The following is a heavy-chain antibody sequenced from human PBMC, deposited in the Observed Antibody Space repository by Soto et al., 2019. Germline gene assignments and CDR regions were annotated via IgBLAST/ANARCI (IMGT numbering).Heavy chain of an antibody. J-gene: IGHJ4*02. CDR3: AKDPRDSSSSGIDY. D-gene: IGHD6-6*01. Sequence: GGSLRLSCAASGFTLSSYGMHWVRQAPGKGLEWVAVISYDGSNKYYADSVKGRFTISRDNSKNTLYLQMNSLRAEDTAVYYCAKDPRDSSSSGIDYWGQGTLVTVSS. V-gene: IGHV3-30*18. CDR1: GFTLSSYG. CDR2: ISYDGSNK.